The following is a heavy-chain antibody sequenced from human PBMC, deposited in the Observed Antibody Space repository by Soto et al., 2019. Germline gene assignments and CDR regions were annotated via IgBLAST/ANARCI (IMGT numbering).Heavy chain of an antibody. J-gene: IGHJ5*02. CDR1: GDSINNSHW. CDR2: TYHSGTT. CDR3: AREVNSSPARGPNWFDP. Sequence: QVQLQESGPGLVQPSGTLSLTCAVSGDSINNSHWWSWDRQTPGKGLDWIGETYHSGTTNYNPSLKIRVTISIDKSKNQFSLKMNSVTAAATAVYYCAREVNSSPARGPNWFDPWGQGTLVTVSS. V-gene: IGHV4-4*02. D-gene: IGHD6-13*01.